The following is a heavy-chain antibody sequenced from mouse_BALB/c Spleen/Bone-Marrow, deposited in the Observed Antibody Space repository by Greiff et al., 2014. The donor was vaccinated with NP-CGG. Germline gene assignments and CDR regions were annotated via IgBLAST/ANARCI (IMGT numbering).Heavy chain of an antibody. Sequence: QVQLKQSGAELVRPGTSVKVSCKASGYAFTNYLIEWVKQRPGQGLEWIGVINPGSGGTNYNEKFKGKATLTADKSSSTAYMQLSSLTSDDPAVYFCARDGDYDEGYAMDYWGQGTSVTVSS. CDR2: INPGSGGT. V-gene: IGHV1-54*01. CDR1: GYAFTNYL. CDR3: ARDGDYDEGYAMDY. J-gene: IGHJ4*01. D-gene: IGHD2-4*01.